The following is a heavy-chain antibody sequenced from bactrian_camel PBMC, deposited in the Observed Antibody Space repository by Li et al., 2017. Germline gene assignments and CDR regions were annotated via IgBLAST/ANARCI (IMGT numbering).Heavy chain of an antibody. CDR1: ADPLPGNN. J-gene: IGHJ4*01. D-gene: IGHD1*01. Sequence: VQLVESGGGSVQAGGSLTLSCRASADPLPGNNMAWFRQAPGKEREGVASIDTEGKTGYRDSVKGRFTISQDNAKNTVYLQMNSLKVEDTSVYYCAADWRNGFARFSVCPRKENGGSWSLGGVLFWGPGTQVTVS. CDR2: IDTEGKT. CDR3: AADWRNGFARFSVCPRKENGGSWSLGGVLF. V-gene: IGHV3S53*01.